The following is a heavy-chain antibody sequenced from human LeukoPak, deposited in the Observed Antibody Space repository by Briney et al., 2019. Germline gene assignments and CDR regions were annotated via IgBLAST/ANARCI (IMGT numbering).Heavy chain of an antibody. CDR2: IYYSGST. Sequence: SETLSLTCTVSGGSISSYYWSWIRQPPGKGLEWIGYIYYSGSTNYNPSLKSRVTISVDTSKNQFSLRLSSVTAADTAVYYCARSSGYYFRLDYWGQGTLVTVSS. CDR3: ARSSGYYFRLDY. D-gene: IGHD3-22*01. J-gene: IGHJ4*02. CDR1: GGSISSYY. V-gene: IGHV4-59*01.